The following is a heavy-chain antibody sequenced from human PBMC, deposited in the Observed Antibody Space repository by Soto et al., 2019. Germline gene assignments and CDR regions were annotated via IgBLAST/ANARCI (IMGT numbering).Heavy chain of an antibody. CDR1: GFTFNDYT. Sequence: QVQLVESGGGVVQPGRSLRLSCAASGFTFNDYTMHWIRQAPGKGLEWVAVITYDGSNEYYADSVKGRFTISRDNSKNTLYLQMNSLRVEDTAVYYCAIGVSGRDYGIHRADWGQGTLVTVSS. CDR3: AIGVSGRDYGIHRAD. J-gene: IGHJ4*02. V-gene: IGHV3-30-3*01. CDR2: ITYDGSNE. D-gene: IGHD4-17*01.